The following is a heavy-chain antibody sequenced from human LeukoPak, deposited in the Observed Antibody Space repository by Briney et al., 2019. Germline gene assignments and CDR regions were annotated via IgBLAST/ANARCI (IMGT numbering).Heavy chain of an antibody. D-gene: IGHD3-22*01. CDR3: ARASYYYDSSGYFDY. CDR1: GFTFSIYS. CDR2: ISSSNTYI. J-gene: IGHJ4*02. Sequence: GGSLRLSCAASGFTFSIYSMNWVRQAPGKGLEWVSSISSSNTYIHYADSVKGRFTISRDNAKNSLYLEMNSLRAEDTTVYYCARASYYYDSSGYFDYWGQGTLVTVSS. V-gene: IGHV3-21*01.